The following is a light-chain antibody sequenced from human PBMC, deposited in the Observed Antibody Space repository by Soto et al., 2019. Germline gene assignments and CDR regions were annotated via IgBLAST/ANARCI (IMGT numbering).Light chain of an antibody. Sequence: EIVMTQSPATLSVSPGESATLSCRASQRISTNLAWYQQKGGQPPRLLIYGASTRATGITQRFSGSGSGTDFTLTISSLQSEDFAVYYCQQYGSSPYTFGQGTKLEIK. J-gene: IGKJ2*01. CDR3: QQYGSSPYT. V-gene: IGKV3-15*01. CDR2: GAS. CDR1: QRISTN.